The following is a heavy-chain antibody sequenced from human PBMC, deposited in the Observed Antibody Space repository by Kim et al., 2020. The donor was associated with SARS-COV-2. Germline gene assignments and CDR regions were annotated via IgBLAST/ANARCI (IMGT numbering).Heavy chain of an antibody. V-gene: IGHV3-15*01. Sequence: EGGTTQYAAPVEGRFTISTDVSENTLYLEMNSLKTEDTALYYCTNHYFDYWGQGTLVTVSS. CDR2: EGGTT. J-gene: IGHJ4*02. CDR3: TNHYFDY.